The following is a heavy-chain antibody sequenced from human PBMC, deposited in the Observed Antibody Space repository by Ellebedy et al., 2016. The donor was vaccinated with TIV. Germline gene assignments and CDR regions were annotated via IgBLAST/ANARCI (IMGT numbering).Heavy chain of an antibody. D-gene: IGHD6-19*01. V-gene: IGHV4-59*01. Sequence: MPSETLSLTCAVYGGSISGYYWSWIRQPPGKGLEWIGYILYSGSTKYNPSLKSRVTISIDPSNNQFSLRLSSVTAADTAVYYCASQWLANWGQGTLVTVSS. J-gene: IGHJ4*02. CDR2: ILYSGST. CDR1: GGSISGYY. CDR3: ASQWLAN.